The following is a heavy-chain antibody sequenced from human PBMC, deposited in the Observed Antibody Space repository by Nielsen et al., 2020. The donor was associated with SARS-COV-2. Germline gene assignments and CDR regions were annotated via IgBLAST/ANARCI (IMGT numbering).Heavy chain of an antibody. CDR3: AASTSGYYFDL. CDR1: GFTFTNYG. V-gene: IGHV3-23*01. J-gene: IGHJ4*02. Sequence: GGSLRLSCAASGFTFTNYGMTWVRQDPGKGLEWVSTISASGGSTFYTDSVKGRFTISRDSFKNTLYLQMNSLRAEDTAVYYCAASTSGYYFDLWGKGTLVTVSS. CDR2: ISASGGST. D-gene: IGHD6-13*01.